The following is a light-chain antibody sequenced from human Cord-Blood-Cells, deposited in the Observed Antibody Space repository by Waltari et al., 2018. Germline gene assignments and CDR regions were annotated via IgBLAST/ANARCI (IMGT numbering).Light chain of an antibody. V-gene: IGKV4-1*01. CDR3: QQYYSTPYT. CDR2: WAS. Sequence: DIVTTQSPDSLAVSLGERATINCKYSQSVLYSSNNKNYLAWYQQKPGQPPKLLIYWASTRESGVPDRFSGSGSGTDFTLTISSLQAEDVAVYYCQQYYSTPYTFGQGTKLEIK. J-gene: IGKJ2*01. CDR1: QSVLYSSNNKNY.